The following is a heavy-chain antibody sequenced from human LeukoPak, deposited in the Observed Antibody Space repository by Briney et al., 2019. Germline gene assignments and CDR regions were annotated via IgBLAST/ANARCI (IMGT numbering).Heavy chain of an antibody. CDR3: ARAPNTERWFDP. CDR2: IYHSGST. V-gene: IGHV4-30-2*01. CDR1: GGSISSGGYS. D-gene: IGHD2-2*02. J-gene: IGHJ5*02. Sequence: PSETLSLTCAVSGGSISSGGYSWSWIRQPPGKGLDWIGYIYHSGSTYYNPSLKSRVTISVDRSKNQFSLKLSSVTAADTAVYYCARAPNTERWFDPWGQGTLVTVSS.